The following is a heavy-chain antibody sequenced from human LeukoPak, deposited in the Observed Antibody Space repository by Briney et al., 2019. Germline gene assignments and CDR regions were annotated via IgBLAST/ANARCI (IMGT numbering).Heavy chain of an antibody. CDR3: ARTYCSSTSCYIREVGEYFQH. D-gene: IGHD2-2*02. V-gene: IGHV1-69*13. CDR2: IIPIFGTA. J-gene: IGHJ1*01. Sequence: SVKVSCKASGGTFGSYAISWVRQAPGQGLEWMGGIIPIFGTANYAQKFQGRVTITADESTSTAYMELSSLRSEDTAVYYCARTYCSSTSCYIREVGEYFQHWGQGTLVTVSS. CDR1: GGTFGSYA.